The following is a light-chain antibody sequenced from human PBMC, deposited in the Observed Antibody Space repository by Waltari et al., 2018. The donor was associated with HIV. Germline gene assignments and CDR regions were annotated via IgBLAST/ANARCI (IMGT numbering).Light chain of an antibody. CDR2: GAS. V-gene: IGKV3-20*01. CDR3: QQYGSSPPLT. CDR1: QRVSSSY. Sequence: EIVLTQSPGTLSLSPGERATLSCRASQRVSSSYLAWYQQKPGQAPRLLIYGASSRATGSPDRFSGSGSGTDFTLTISRLEPEDFAVYYCQQYGSSPPLTFGQGTRLEIK. J-gene: IGKJ5*01.